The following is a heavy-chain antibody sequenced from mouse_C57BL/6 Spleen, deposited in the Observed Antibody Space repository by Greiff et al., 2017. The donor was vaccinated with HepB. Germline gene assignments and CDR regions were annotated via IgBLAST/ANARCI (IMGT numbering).Heavy chain of an antibody. CDR2: IYPRSGNT. Sequence: QVQLKESGAELARPGASVKLSCKASGYTFTSYGISWVKQRTGQGLEWIGEIYPRSGNTYYNEKFKGKATLTADKSSSTAYMELRSLTSEDSAVYFCARIYGSSPYYYAMDYWGQGTSVTVSS. J-gene: IGHJ4*01. CDR3: ARIYGSSPYYYAMDY. CDR1: GYTFTSYG. D-gene: IGHD1-1*01. V-gene: IGHV1-81*01.